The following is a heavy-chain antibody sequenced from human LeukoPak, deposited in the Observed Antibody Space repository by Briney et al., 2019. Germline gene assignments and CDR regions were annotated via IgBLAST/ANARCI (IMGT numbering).Heavy chain of an antibody. CDR2: IYYSGRT. CDR1: GGSISGSTYF. Sequence: SETLSLTCTISGGSISGSTYFWAWIRQPPGKGLEWIGSIYYSGRTYYNPSLKSRVTISVDTSKNRFSLKLSSVTAADTAVYYCARLGPNSGSYRYYFDYWGQGTLVTVSS. D-gene: IGHD1-26*01. J-gene: IGHJ4*02. CDR3: ARLGPNSGSYRYYFDY. V-gene: IGHV4-39*01.